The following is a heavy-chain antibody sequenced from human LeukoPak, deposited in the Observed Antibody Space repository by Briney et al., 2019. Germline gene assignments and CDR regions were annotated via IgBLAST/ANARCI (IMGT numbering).Heavy chain of an antibody. CDR1: GFTFSSYA. V-gene: IGHV3-64D*09. CDR2: IGSNGGST. D-gene: IGHD3/OR15-3a*01. Sequence: GGSLRLSCSASGFTFSSYAMHWVRQAPGKGLEYVSAIGSNGGSTYYADSVKGRFTISRDNSKNTLYLQMSSLRAEDTAVYYCVKPANGLVSYFDYWGQGALVTVSS. J-gene: IGHJ4*02. CDR3: VKPANGLVSYFDY.